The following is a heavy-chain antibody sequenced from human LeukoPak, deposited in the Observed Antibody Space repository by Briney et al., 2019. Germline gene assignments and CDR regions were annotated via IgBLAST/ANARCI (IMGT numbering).Heavy chain of an antibody. D-gene: IGHD2-21*02. CDR3: TTRVVTTNDF. J-gene: IGHJ4*02. V-gene: IGHV3-15*01. CDR2: TLTKGESATTDYGTT. CDR1: GFTFSDYY. Sequence: GGSLRLSCAASGFTFSDYYMSWIRQAPGKGLEWVGRTLTKGESATTDYGTTDYAAPVKGRFTISRDDSKNTLYLQMNSLKTEDTAVYYCTTRVVTTNDFWGQGTLVTVSS.